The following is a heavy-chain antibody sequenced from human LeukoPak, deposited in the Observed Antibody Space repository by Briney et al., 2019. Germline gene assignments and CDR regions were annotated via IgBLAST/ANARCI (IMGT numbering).Heavy chain of an antibody. D-gene: IGHD3-10*01. CDR2: MYHSGSA. V-gene: IGHV4-4*02. J-gene: IGHJ3*02. Sequence: PSGTLSLTCAVSGGSISSNNWWSWGRPPPNKGLEGIGEMYHSGSAIYNPSVKRRVTISGDKSKNKFCLKLSSVTAADTAVYYCARDYYSLKTGRVRAFDIWGQGTMVTVSS. CDR3: ARDYYSLKTGRVRAFDI. CDR1: GGSISSNNW.